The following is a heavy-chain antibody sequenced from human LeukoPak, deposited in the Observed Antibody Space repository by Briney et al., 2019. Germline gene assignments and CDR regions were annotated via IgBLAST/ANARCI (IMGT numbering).Heavy chain of an antibody. J-gene: IGHJ4*02. Sequence: GRSLRISYAASGFTFVDYTMHWVRQVPGRGLSWVSYITWNSGSIGYADSVKGRFTISRDNAKNSLYLQMNSLRVEDMALYYCAKDGSGGSGGFDCWGQGTLVTVSS. CDR2: ITWNSGSI. CDR1: GFTFVDYT. V-gene: IGHV3-9*03. CDR3: AKDGSGGSGGFDC. D-gene: IGHD2-15*01.